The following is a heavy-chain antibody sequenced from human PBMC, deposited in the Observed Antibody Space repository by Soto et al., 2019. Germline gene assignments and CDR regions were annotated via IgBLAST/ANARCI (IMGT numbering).Heavy chain of an antibody. CDR2: IYPGDSDT. Sequence: GESLKIPCKGSVYSFSSYWIGWVRQMPGKGLEWMGIIYPGDSDTRYSPSFQGQVTISADKSISTAYLQWSSLKASDTAMYYCARTAATGKYYYGVDVWGQGTTVTVSS. CDR3: ARTAATGKYYYGVDV. D-gene: IGHD6-13*01. J-gene: IGHJ6*02. V-gene: IGHV5-51*01. CDR1: VYSFSSYW.